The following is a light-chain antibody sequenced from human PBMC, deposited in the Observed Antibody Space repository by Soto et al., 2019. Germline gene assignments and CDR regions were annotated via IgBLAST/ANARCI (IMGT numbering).Light chain of an antibody. CDR2: GAS. J-gene: IGKJ1*01. CDR1: QSISSSY. Sequence: EIVLTQSPGTLSLSPGERATLSCRASQSISSSYLARYQQKPGQAPRPLIYGASSRAVGIPDNFSGSGSGTDFTLTIGRLEPEDFAVYYCQQYGTSPWTFGQGTKVEIK. CDR3: QQYGTSPWT. V-gene: IGKV3-20*01.